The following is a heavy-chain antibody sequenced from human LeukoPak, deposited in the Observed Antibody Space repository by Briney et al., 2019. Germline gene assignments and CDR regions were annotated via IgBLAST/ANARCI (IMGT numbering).Heavy chain of an antibody. CDR2: ISDGGGNT. CDR3: ARGIRSPDY. J-gene: IGHJ4*02. Sequence: GGSLRLSCAASGFTFSSYGMSWVRQAPEKGLEWVSGISDGGGNTYYADSVKGRFTISRDYSKNILYLQMNSLRAEDTAFHYCARGIRSPDYWGQGTLVTVSS. D-gene: IGHD2-15*01. CDR1: GFTFSSYG. V-gene: IGHV3-23*01.